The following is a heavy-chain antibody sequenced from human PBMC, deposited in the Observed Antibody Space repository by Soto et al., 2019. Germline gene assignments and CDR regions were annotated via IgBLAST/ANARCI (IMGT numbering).Heavy chain of an antibody. CDR3: ARARFKDFWSGSYYFDY. D-gene: IGHD3-3*01. Sequence: SETLSLTCTVSGGSISSGDYYWIWIRHPPGKGLEWIGYIYYSGSTNYNPSLKSRVTISVDTSKNQFSLKLSSVTAADTAVYYCARARFKDFWSGSYYFDYWGQGTLVTVSS. J-gene: IGHJ4*02. V-gene: IGHV4-61*08. CDR1: GGSISSGDYY. CDR2: IYYSGST.